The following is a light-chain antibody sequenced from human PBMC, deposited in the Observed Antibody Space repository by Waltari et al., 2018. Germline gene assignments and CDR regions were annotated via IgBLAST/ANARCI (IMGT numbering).Light chain of an antibody. V-gene: IGLV4-69*01. CDR1: SGHSSNI. CDR3: QTGGHGTWV. CDR2: VNSDGSH. Sequence: QLVLTQSPSASASLGASGRLTCTLDSGHSSNIIAWHQQQPEKGPRYLMKVNSDGSHRKGDEIPYRFSGSGSGAERYLTISSVQSEDGADYCWQTGGHGTWVFGGGTKLTVL. J-gene: IGLJ3*02.